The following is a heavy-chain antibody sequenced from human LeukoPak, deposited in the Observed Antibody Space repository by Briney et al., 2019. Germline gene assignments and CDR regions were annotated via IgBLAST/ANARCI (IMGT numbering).Heavy chain of an antibody. V-gene: IGHV4-59*12. D-gene: IGHD3-3*01. CDR2: IYHSGST. J-gene: IGHJ4*02. CDR1: GGFNTHYY. CDR3: ARDKGDYDFWSGPFDY. Sequence: PSETLSLTCSVSGGFNTHYYWTWIRQPPGKELEWIGYIYHSGSTKYNPSLKSRVTMSVDTSKNQFSLKLSSVTAADTAVYYCARDKGDYDFWSGPFDYWGQGTLVTVSS.